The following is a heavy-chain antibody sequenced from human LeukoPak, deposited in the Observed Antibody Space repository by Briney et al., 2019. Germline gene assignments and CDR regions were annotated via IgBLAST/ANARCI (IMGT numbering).Heavy chain of an antibody. CDR1: GGTISSGDYY. CDR3: ARVAVRAVVVVAATPGLVWFDP. CDR2: IYYSGST. J-gene: IGHJ5*02. D-gene: IGHD2-15*01. Sequence: SQTLSLTCTVSGGTISSGDYYWSWIRQPPGKGLEWIGYIYYSGSTYYNPSLKSRVTISVDTSKNQFSLKLSSVTAADTAVYYCARVAVRAVVVVAATPGLVWFDPWGQGTLVTVSS. V-gene: IGHV4-30-4*08.